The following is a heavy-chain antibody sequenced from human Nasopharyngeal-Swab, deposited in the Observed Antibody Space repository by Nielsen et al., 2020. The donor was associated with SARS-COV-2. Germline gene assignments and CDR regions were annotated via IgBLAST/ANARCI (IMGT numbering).Heavy chain of an antibody. D-gene: IGHD4-17*01. CDR2: INPSGGST. Sequence: ASVKVSCKASGYTFTGYYMHWVRQAPGQGLQWMGIINPSGGSTSYAQKFQGRVTMTRDTSTSTVYMELSNLRSEDTAVYYCARAATVSYAFDIWGQGTMVTVSS. J-gene: IGHJ3*02. CDR1: GYTFTGYY. V-gene: IGHV1-46*01. CDR3: ARAATVSYAFDI.